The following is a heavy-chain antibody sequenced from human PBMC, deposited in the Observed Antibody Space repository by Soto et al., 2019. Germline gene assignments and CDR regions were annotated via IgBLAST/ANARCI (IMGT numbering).Heavy chain of an antibody. Sequence: ASVKVSCKASGYTFTSYAMHWVRQAPGQRLEWMGWINAGNGNTKYSQKFQGRVTITRDTSASTAYMELSSLRSEDTAVYYCARDKGLLRYFDWLQTFDYWGQGTLVTVSS. J-gene: IGHJ4*02. D-gene: IGHD3-9*01. CDR1: GYTFTSYA. CDR2: INAGNGNT. CDR3: ARDKGLLRYFDWLQTFDY. V-gene: IGHV1-3*01.